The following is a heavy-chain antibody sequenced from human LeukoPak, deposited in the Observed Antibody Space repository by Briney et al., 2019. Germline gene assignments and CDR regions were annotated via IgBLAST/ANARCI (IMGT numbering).Heavy chain of an antibody. D-gene: IGHD6-19*01. CDR2: DHNVGSI. Sequence: SETLSLTCTVSGVSTTNGIYYWAWLRQPPGTGLEWIGSDHNVGSIYYNLSLRRRVIMTIDKSKNQFSLRLNSVTAADTAVYYCARHAEYNSGWHFYLDHWGQGILVSVSS. CDR3: ARHAEYNSGWHFYLDH. CDR1: GVSTTNGIYY. V-gene: IGHV4-39*01. J-gene: IGHJ4*02.